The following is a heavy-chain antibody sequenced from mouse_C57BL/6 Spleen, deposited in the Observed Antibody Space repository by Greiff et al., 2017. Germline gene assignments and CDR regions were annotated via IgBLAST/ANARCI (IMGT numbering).Heavy chain of an antibody. J-gene: IGHJ2*01. V-gene: IGHV2-2*01. CDR2: IWRGGST. Sequence: QVQLQQSGPGLVQPSQSLSITCTVSGFSLTSYGVHWVRQSPGKGLEWLGVIWRGGSTDYNAAFISRLSISKYNSKSQVFFKMNSLQADDTAIYYCASSSPTYYFDYWGQGTTLTVSS. CDR3: ASSSPTYYFDY. CDR1: GFSLTSYG. D-gene: IGHD1-1*01.